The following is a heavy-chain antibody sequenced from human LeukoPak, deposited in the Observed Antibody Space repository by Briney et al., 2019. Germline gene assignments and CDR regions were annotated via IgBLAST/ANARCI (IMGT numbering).Heavy chain of an antibody. D-gene: IGHD5-24*01. J-gene: IGHJ4*02. Sequence: GGSLRLSCAASGFTFSDYSRNWVRQAPGKGLEWISYIGMDSGNTNYADSVKGRFTISGDKAKHSLYLPLNSLRVEDTAVYYCARDYKYAFDNWGQGTLVTVSS. CDR2: IGMDSGNT. CDR3: ARDYKYAFDN. CDR1: GFTFSDYS. V-gene: IGHV3-48*01.